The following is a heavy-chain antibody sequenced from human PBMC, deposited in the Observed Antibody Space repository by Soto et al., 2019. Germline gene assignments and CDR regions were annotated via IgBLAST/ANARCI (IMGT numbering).Heavy chain of an antibody. CDR1: GFIFSNNG. CDR2: MSYDGSAK. V-gene: IGHV3-30*03. D-gene: IGHD3-10*02. Sequence: QVQLVESGGGVVQPGRSLRLSCAGSGFIFSNNGMHWVRQAPGKGLEWVAFMSYDGSAKFYADSVKGRFTISRDNSKSTLFLHMSDLRAEDKAMYYCAIVRVADSALGHWGQGTLVTVSS. CDR3: AIVRVADSALGH. J-gene: IGHJ4*02.